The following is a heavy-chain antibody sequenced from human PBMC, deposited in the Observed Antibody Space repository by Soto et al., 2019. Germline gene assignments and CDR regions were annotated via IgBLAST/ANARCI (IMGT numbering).Heavy chain of an antibody. V-gene: IGHV3-30*03. J-gene: IGHJ6*02. CDR1: GFTFSSYG. CDR2: ISYDGSNK. Sequence: GGSLRLSCAASGFTFSSYGMHRVRQAPGKGLEWVAVISYDGSNKYYADSVKGRFTISRDNSKNTLYLQMNSLRAEDTAVYYCATNTVVPAAGRYYYYGMDVWGQGTTVTVYS. D-gene: IGHD2-2*01. CDR3: ATNTVVPAAGRYYYYGMDV.